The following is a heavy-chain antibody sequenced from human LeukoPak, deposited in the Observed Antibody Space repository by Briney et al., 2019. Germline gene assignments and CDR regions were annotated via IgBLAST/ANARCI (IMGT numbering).Heavy chain of an antibody. D-gene: IGHD3-22*01. Sequence: SETLSLTCAVSGGSISSGGYSWSWIRQPPGKGLEWIGYIYHSGSTYYSPSLKSRVTISVDRSKNQFSLKLSSVTAADTAVYYCARDRGDYDSSGYYIDYWGQGTLVTVSS. CDR2: IYHSGST. CDR1: GGSISSGGYS. V-gene: IGHV4-30-2*01. CDR3: ARDRGDYDSSGYYIDY. J-gene: IGHJ4*02.